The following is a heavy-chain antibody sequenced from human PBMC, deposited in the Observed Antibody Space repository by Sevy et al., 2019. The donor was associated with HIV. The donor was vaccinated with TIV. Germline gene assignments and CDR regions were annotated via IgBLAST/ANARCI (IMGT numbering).Heavy chain of an antibody. CDR2: ISSRGHTI. CDR3: ASEVHISARSFDS. CDR1: GFTFSDYY. D-gene: IGHD6-6*01. Sequence: GGSLRLSCAASGFTFSDYYMSWIRQAPGKVLEWISHISSRGHTIYYADSVKGRFTISRDDAKKSVYLQMNSLRAEDTAVYYCASEVHISARSFDSWGQGTLVTVSS. V-gene: IGHV3-11*01. J-gene: IGHJ4*02.